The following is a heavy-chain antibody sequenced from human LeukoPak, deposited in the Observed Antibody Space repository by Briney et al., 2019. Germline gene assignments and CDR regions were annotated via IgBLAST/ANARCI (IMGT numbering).Heavy chain of an antibody. CDR1: GYTFTSHG. CDR2: ISAYNGNT. Sequence: ASVKVSCKASGYTFTSHGFSWVRQAPGQGLEWMGWISAYNGNTNYAQKLQGRVTMTTDTSTSTAYMELRSLRSDDTAVYYCARGVAAAGTLGLFDYWGQGTLVTVSS. J-gene: IGHJ4*02. V-gene: IGHV1-18*01. CDR3: ARGVAAAGTLGLFDY. D-gene: IGHD6-13*01.